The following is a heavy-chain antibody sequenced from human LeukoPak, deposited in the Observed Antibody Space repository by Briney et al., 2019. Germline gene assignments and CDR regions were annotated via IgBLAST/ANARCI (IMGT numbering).Heavy chain of an antibody. CDR2: INPNSGGT. V-gene: IGHV1-2*02. CDR1: GYTFTGYY. CDR3: AKGRGWEHTYYYYYMDV. D-gene: IGHD1-26*01. J-gene: IGHJ6*03. Sequence: GASVKVSCKASGYTFTGYYMHWVRQAPGQGLEWMGWINPNSGGTNYAQKFQGRVTMTRDTSISTAYMELSRLRSDDTAVYYCAKGRGWEHTYYYYYMDVWGKGTTVTISS.